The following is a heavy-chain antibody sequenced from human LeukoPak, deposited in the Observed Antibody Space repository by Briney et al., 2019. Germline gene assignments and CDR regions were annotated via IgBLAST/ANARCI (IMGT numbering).Heavy chain of an antibody. Sequence: GGSLRLSCAASGFTFSNFGMHWVRQAPGKGLEWVAFILYDGSNKYYADSVKGRFTISRDNSKNTLYLQMNSLRAEDTAVYYCAKRTGDWGQGTLVTVSS. J-gene: IGHJ4*02. D-gene: IGHD4-17*01. V-gene: IGHV3-30*02. CDR3: AKRTGD. CDR2: ILYDGSNK. CDR1: GFTFSNFG.